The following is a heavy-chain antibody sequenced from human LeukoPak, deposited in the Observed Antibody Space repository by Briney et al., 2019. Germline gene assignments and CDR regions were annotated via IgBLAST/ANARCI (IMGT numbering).Heavy chain of an antibody. D-gene: IGHD1-26*01. CDR1: GFTLKDYG. CDR2: INWNGGGT. V-gene: IGHV3-9*01. CDR3: AKHMRATNTYSFFGLDV. J-gene: IGHJ6*02. Sequence: GGSLRLSCAATGFTLKDYGMHWVRQPPGKGLEWVSSINWNGGGTDYADSVKGRVTISRDNAKNSLYLQLSSLRPEDTALYYCAKHMRATNTYSFFGLDVWGQGTTVTVSS.